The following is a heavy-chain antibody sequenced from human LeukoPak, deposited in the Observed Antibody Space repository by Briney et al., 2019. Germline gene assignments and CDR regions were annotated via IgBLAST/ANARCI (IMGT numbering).Heavy chain of an antibody. V-gene: IGHV1-18*01. CDR3: ARGYPPFGVVTPPLDY. D-gene: IGHD3-3*01. J-gene: IGHJ4*02. CDR1: GYTFTSYG. CDR2: ISAYNGNT. Sequence: GASVKVSCKASGYTFTSYGISWVRQAPGQGLEWMGWISAYNGNTNYAQKLQGRVTMTTDTSTSTAYMELRSLRSDDTAVYYCARGYPPFGVVTPPLDYWGQGTLVTVSS.